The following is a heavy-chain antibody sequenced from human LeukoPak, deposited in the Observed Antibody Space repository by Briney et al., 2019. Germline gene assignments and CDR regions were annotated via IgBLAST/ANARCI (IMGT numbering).Heavy chain of an antibody. Sequence: GGSLRLSCVASGFTFSSYWMTWVRQAPGKGLEWVANIKQDGSEKYVDSVKGRFTISRDNAKNSLYLQMNSLRAEDTAVYYCARGRCSTSCFPNYWGQGTLVTVSS. CDR2: IKQDGSEK. D-gene: IGHD2-2*01. CDR1: GFTFSSYW. J-gene: IGHJ4*02. V-gene: IGHV3-7*01. CDR3: ARGRCSTSCFPNY.